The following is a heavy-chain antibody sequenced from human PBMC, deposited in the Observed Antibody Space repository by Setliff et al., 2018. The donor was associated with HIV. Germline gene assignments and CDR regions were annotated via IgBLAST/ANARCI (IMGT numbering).Heavy chain of an antibody. Sequence: ASVKVSCKASGYPFTSYYMHWVRQAPGQGLEWMGIINPTGGSTSYAQKFQGRVTMTTDTSTSTAYMELRSLRSDDTAVYYCARGPPIVVVPAALLTFDYWGQGTLVTVSS. D-gene: IGHD2-2*01. CDR1: GYPFTSYY. CDR2: INPTGGST. V-gene: IGHV1-46*01. J-gene: IGHJ4*02. CDR3: ARGPPIVVVPAALLTFDY.